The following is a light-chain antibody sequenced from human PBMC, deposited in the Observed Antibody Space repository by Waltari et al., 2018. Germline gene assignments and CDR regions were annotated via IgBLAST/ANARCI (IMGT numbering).Light chain of an antibody. CDR1: QSVSGN. CDR3: HQRGGWPST. CDR2: DIF. Sequence: EIVLTQSPVTLSLSPGERATLTCRADQSVSGNLAWYQHKPGQAPRLLIYDIFNRATGIPARFSGSGSGTDFTLTISSLEPEDFATYYCHQRGGWPSTFGRGPGWRSN. V-gene: IGKV3-11*01. J-gene: IGKJ4*02.